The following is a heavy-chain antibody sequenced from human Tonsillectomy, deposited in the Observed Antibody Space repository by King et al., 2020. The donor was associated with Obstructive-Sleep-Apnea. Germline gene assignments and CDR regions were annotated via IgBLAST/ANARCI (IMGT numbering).Heavy chain of an antibody. CDR2: ISYDGSDK. J-gene: IGHJ6*02. V-gene: IGHV3-30*18. Sequence: VQLVESGGGVVQPGRSLRLSCAASGFTFRSYGMHWVRQAPGKGLEWVAVISYDGSDKYYADSVKGRFTISRVNSKNTLYLQVHSLSAEDTAVYYCAKDWGGYSYGIYFYYGMDVWGQGTTVTVSS. CDR1: GFTFRSYG. CDR3: AKDWGGYSYGIYFYYGMDV. D-gene: IGHD5-18*01.